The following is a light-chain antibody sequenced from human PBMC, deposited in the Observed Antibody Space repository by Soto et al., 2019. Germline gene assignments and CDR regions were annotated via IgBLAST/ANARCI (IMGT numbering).Light chain of an antibody. J-gene: IGKJ2*01. CDR1: QSIGSH. CDR3: QQRANWPYMYT. Sequence: ETVLTQSPATLSLSPGETATVSCRASQSIGSHLAWYQQKPGQAPRLLFYETSKRATDIPARFSGGGSGTDFTLTISSLEPEDFAFYYCQQRANWPYMYTFGQGTKLEIK. V-gene: IGKV3-11*01. CDR2: ETS.